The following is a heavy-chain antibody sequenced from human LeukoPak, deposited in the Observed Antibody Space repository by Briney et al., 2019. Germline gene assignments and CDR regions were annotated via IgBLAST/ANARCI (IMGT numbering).Heavy chain of an antibody. CDR3: AKEKGSGWYEGHAGLIDY. V-gene: IGHV3-73*01. Sequence: PGGSLRLSCAASGFTFSGSALHWVRQASGKGLEWVGRIRSTANGYATAYAASVEGRFTISRDDSKNTAYLQMDSLKTEDTAVYYCAKEKGSGWYEGHAGLIDYWGQGTLVTVSS. CDR2: IRSTANGYAT. D-gene: IGHD6-19*01. J-gene: IGHJ4*02. CDR1: GFTFSGSA.